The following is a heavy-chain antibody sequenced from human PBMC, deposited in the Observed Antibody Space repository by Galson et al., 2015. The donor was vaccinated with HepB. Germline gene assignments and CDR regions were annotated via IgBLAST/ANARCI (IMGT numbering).Heavy chain of an antibody. CDR2: FSGDTFDT. D-gene: IGHD3-3*01. CDR1: QFSFYTHA. J-gene: IGHJ4*02. Sequence: SLRLSCATSQFSFYTHAMAWVRQAPGKGLEWVSSFSGDTFDTEYADSAKGRFTISRDNFKSTWYLQMNNLRVEDTARYYCTFGRSGLISTAIDYWGQGTLVTVSS. CDR3: TFGRSGLISTAIDY. V-gene: IGHV3-23*01.